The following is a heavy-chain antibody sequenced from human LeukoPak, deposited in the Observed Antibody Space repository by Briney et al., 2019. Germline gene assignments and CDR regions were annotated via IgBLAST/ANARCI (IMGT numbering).Heavy chain of an antibody. D-gene: IGHD6-19*01. J-gene: IGHJ4*02. V-gene: IGHV3-64*01. CDR3: ARDHTVHSSGLYY. CDR2: ISSNGGST. CDR1: GFTFSSYA. Sequence: GGSLRLSCAASGFTFSSYAMHWVRQAPGKGLEYVSAISSNGGSTYYANSVKGRFTISRYNSKNTLYLQMGSLRAEDMAVYYCARDHTVHSSGLYYWGQGTLVTVSS.